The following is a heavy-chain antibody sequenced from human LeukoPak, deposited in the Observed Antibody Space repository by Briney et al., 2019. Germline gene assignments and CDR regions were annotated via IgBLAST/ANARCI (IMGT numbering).Heavy chain of an antibody. CDR3: AKDLSGYYGSGIFDAFDI. D-gene: IGHD3-10*01. J-gene: IGHJ3*02. V-gene: IGHV3-23*01. CDR1: GITVSTNY. CDR2: ISGSGGST. Sequence: GGSLRLSCAASGITVSTNYMSWVRQAPGKGLEWVSAISGSGGSTYYADSVKGRFTISRDNSKNTLYLQMNSLRAEDTAVYYCAKDLSGYYGSGIFDAFDIWGQGTMVTVSS.